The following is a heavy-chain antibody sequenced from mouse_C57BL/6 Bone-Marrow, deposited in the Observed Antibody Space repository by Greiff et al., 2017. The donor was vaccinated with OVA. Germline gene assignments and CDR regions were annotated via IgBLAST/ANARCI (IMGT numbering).Heavy chain of an antibody. CDR3: ARADYYSNYGGYFDV. V-gene: IGHV1-52*01. Sequence: VQLQQPGAELVRPGSSVKLSCKASGYTFTSYWMHWVKQRPIQGLEWIGNIDPSDSETHYNQKFKDKATLTVDKSSSTAYMQLSSLTSEDSAVYYCARADYYSNYGGYFDVWGTGTTVTVSS. CDR1: GYTFTSYW. CDR2: IDPSDSET. D-gene: IGHD2-5*01. J-gene: IGHJ1*03.